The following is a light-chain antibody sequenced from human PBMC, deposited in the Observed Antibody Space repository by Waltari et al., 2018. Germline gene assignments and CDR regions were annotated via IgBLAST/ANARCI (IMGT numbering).Light chain of an antibody. J-gene: IGKJ1*01. CDR1: QSLVHSDGKTY. Sequence: DVVLTQSALSLPVTVGQPASISCSSSQSLVHSDGKTYLNWFQQKPGQAPRRLIYKVSNRDSGVPERFRGSGSGTDFTLKISRVEAEDVGVYYCMKDTNWPLTFGQGTKVEIK. CDR2: KVS. CDR3: MKDTNWPLT. V-gene: IGKV2-30*02.